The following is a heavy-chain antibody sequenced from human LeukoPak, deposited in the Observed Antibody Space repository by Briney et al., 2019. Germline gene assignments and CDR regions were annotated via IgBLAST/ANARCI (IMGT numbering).Heavy chain of an antibody. CDR3: ARGAAADTSPSDY. Sequence: GASVKVSCKASGYTFNRYGISWMRQAPGQGLEWMGWISAYNGNTNYAQKLQGRVTMTTDTSTSTAYMELGSLRSDDTAVYYCARGAAADTSPSDYWGQGTLVTVSS. D-gene: IGHD6-13*01. V-gene: IGHV1-18*04. J-gene: IGHJ4*02. CDR2: ISAYNGNT. CDR1: GYTFNRYG.